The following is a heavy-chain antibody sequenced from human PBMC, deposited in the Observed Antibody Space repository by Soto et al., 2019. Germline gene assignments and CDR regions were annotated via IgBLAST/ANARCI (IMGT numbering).Heavy chain of an antibody. V-gene: IGHV1-69*13. CDR2: IIPIFGTA. J-gene: IGHJ3*02. CDR1: GGTFSSYA. CDR3: ARMHNWNDCAFDI. Sequence: SSVKVSCKASGGTFSSYAISWVRQAPGQGLEWMGGIIPIFGTANYAQKFQGRVTITADESASTAYMELSSLRSEDTAVYYCARMHNWNDCAFDIWGQGTMVTVSS. D-gene: IGHD1-1*01.